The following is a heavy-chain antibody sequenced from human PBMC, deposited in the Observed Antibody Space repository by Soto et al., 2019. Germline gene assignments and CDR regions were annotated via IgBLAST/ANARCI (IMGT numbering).Heavy chain of an antibody. CDR2: ISGYNGNT. Sequence: QVQLVESGAEVKKPGASVKVSCKASGYTFTNYGISWVRQAPGQGLEWMGWISGYNGNTKYAQKFQGRVTMTTDTPTNTAYMELRGLRSDDTAVYYCASDREYYYDSSGNYYYHSGMDVWCQGTTVTVS. CDR1: GYTFTNYG. D-gene: IGHD3-22*01. CDR3: ASDREYYYDSSGNYYYHSGMDV. J-gene: IGHJ6*02. V-gene: IGHV1-18*04.